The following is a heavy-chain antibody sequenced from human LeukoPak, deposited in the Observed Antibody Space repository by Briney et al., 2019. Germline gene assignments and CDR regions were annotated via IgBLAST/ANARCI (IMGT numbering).Heavy chain of an antibody. J-gene: IGHJ6*03. V-gene: IGHV4-34*01. D-gene: IGHD6-6*01. Sequence: SETLSLTCAVYGGSFSGYYWSWIRQPPGKGLEWIGEINHSGSTNYNPSLKSRVTMSVDTSKNQFSLKLSSVTAADTAVYYCARDGRIAAPYYYYYMDVWGKGTTVTISS. CDR1: GGSFSGYY. CDR3: ARDGRIAAPYYYYYMDV. CDR2: INHSGST.